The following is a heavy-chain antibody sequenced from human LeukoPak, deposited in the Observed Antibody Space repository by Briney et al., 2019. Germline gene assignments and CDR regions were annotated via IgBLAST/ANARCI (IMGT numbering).Heavy chain of an antibody. CDR2: IYHSGST. V-gene: IGHV4-4*02. CDR3: ARDNYYDSRGDY. CDR1: GGSISSSNW. J-gene: IGHJ4*02. Sequence: SETLSLTCAVSGGSISSSNWWSWIRQPPGKGLEWIGEIYHSGSTNYNPSLKSRVTISVDKSKTQFSLKLSSVTAADTAVYYCARDNYYDSRGDYWGQGTLVTVSS. D-gene: IGHD3-22*01.